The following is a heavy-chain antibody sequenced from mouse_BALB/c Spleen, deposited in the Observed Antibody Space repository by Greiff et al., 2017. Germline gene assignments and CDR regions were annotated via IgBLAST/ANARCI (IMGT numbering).Heavy chain of an antibody. CDR3: ARTDYRYDDAMDY. CDR1: GFSLTSYG. Sequence: VMLVESGPGLVQPSQSLSITCTVSGFSLTSYGVHWVRQSPGKGLEWLGVIWSGGSTDYNAAFISRLSISKDNSKSQVFFKMNSLQANDTAIYYCARTDYRYDDAMDYWGQGTSVTVSS. D-gene: IGHD2-14*01. CDR2: IWSGGST. V-gene: IGHV2-2*02. J-gene: IGHJ4*01.